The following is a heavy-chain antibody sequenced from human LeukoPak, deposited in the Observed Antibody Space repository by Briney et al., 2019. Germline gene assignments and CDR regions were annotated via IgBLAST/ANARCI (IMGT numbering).Heavy chain of an antibody. CDR2: IYPGDSDT. J-gene: IGHJ4*02. Sequence: GESLKISCKGSGYSFTSYWIGWVRQMPGKGLEWMGIIYPGDSDTRYSPSFQGQVTISADKSISTAYLQWSSLKASDTAMYYCARQGDYYDSRRYFDYWGQGTLVTVSS. CDR3: ARQGDYYDSRRYFDY. D-gene: IGHD3-22*01. V-gene: IGHV5-51*01. CDR1: GYSFTSYW.